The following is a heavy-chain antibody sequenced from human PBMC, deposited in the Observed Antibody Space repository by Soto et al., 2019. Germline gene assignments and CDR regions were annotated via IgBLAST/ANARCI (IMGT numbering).Heavy chain of an antibody. J-gene: IGHJ5*02. D-gene: IGHD5-18*01. CDR3: ARGRGYSYGLDP. Sequence: QVQLQESGPGLVKPSQTLSLTCTVSGDALSSSNNYWSWIRQPPGEGLEWIGFISYSGTTSYSPSLKSRLAISLDTSNNQFSLGLSSVTAADTAVYYCARGRGYSYGLDPWGQGTLVTVSS. CDR1: GDALSSSNNY. CDR2: ISYSGTT. V-gene: IGHV4-30-4*01.